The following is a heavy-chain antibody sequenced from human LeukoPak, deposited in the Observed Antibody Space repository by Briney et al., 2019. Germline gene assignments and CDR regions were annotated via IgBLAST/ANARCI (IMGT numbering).Heavy chain of an antibody. J-gene: IGHJ4*02. V-gene: IGHV3-23*01. D-gene: IGHD3-10*01. CDR1: GFIFTNHA. Sequence: PGGSLRLSCAASGFIFTNHAMNWVRQAPGKGLEWVSGISGSGGSTYYAGSEKGRFTISRDNSKNTLYMQMNSLRAEETAVYYCAKGFRSGTYPLDYWGQGTLVTVSS. CDR2: ISGSGGST. CDR3: AKGFRSGTYPLDY.